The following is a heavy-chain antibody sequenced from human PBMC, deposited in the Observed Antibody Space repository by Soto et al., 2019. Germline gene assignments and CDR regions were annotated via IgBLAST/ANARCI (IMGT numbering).Heavy chain of an antibody. J-gene: IGHJ4*02. Sequence: GGSLRLSCAASGFSFGSYALSWVRQAPGKGLEWVSSISGSDGETFYADSVQGRFSISRDTSQSTLYLQMNSLRADDTAMYYCARWSYLDYWGQGTRVTVSS. CDR1: GFSFGSYA. CDR3: ARWSYLDY. CDR2: ISGSDGET. D-gene: IGHD3-3*01. V-gene: IGHV3-23*01.